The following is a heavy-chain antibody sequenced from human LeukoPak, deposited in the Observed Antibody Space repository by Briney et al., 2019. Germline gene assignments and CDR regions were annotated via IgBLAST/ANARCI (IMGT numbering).Heavy chain of an antibody. CDR3: ARDLGNWNYGSCYFDP. J-gene: IGHJ5*02. CDR2: ICFDGSKR. CDR1: GFTLSSHG. D-gene: IGHD1-7*01. Sequence: GGSLRLSCAASGFTLSSHGFNWVRKAPGKGLGGGAVICFDGSKRYYADSVKGRFTISRDDSKSTLYLQMNSLRVDDTAVYHCARDLGNWNYGSCYFDPWGQGTLVTVSP. V-gene: IGHV3-33*01.